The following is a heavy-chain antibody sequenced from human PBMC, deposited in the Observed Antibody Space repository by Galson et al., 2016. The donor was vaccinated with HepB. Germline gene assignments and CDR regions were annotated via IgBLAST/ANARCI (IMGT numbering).Heavy chain of an antibody. CDR2: IYRSGTA. CDR3: ARLPTGVVWDAGRYWHLDL. D-gene: IGHD2-8*02. CDR1: GDSISSGNW. V-gene: IGHV4-4*02. J-gene: IGHJ2*01. Sequence: ETLSLTCAVSGDSISSGNWWSWVRQSPGKGLEWIGEIYRSGTANYNPSLKSRATMSVDKSKNEFSLSLNFVTAADTAVYYCARLPTGVVWDAGRYWHLDLWGRGTLVTVSS.